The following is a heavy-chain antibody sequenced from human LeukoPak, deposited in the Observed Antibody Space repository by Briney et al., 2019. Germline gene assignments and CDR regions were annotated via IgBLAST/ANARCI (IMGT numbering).Heavy chain of an antibody. CDR3: ARDHYYDSSGYPLVDAFDI. J-gene: IGHJ3*02. V-gene: IGHV1-18*01. D-gene: IGHD3-22*01. Sequence: ASVKVSCKASGYTFTNYGISWVRQAPGQGLEWMGWISAYNGNTNYAQKLQGRVTMTTDTSTSTAYMELRSLRSDDTAVYYCARDHYYDSSGYPLVDAFDIWGQGTMVTVSS. CDR1: GYTFTNYG. CDR2: ISAYNGNT.